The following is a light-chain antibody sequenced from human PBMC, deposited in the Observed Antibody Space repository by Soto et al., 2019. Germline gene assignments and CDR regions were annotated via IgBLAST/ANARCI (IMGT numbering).Light chain of an antibody. CDR2: DAS. V-gene: IGKV1-13*02. Sequence: DRVTITCRASQGISSALAWYQQKPGKAPNLLIYDASSLESGVPSRFSGSGSGTDFILTISSLQPEDFATYYCQQFHSYPITFGQGTRLEIK. CDR1: QGISSA. J-gene: IGKJ5*01. CDR3: QQFHSYPIT.